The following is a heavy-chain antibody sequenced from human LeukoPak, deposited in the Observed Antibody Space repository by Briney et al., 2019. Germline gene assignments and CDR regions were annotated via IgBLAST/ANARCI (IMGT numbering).Heavy chain of an antibody. Sequence: GGSLRLSCAASGFTFSSYGMHWVRQAPGKGLEWVAVISYDGSNKYYADSVKGRFTISRDNSKNTLYLQMNSLRAEDTAVYYCAKEAYYDFWSGYYVYYYYMDVWGKGTTVTVSS. CDR1: GFTFSSYG. J-gene: IGHJ6*03. V-gene: IGHV3-30*18. CDR3: AKEAYYDFWSGYYVYYYYMDV. CDR2: ISYDGSNK. D-gene: IGHD3-3*01.